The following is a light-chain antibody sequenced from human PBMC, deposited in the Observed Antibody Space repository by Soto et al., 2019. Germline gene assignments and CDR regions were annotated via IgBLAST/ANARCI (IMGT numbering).Light chain of an antibody. CDR2: DAS. Sequence: DIQMNQSPYSLSASVGDRVTITCQASQDISNYLNWYQQKPEKAPKLLIYDASNLETGVPSRFSGSGSGTDFTFTISSLQPEDIAKYYCQQYDNLPITFGQGTRLEIK. CDR3: QQYDNLPIT. CDR1: QDISNY. V-gene: IGKV1-33*01. J-gene: IGKJ5*01.